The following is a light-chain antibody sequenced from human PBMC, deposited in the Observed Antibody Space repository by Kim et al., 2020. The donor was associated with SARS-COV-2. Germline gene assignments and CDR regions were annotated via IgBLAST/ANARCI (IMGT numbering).Light chain of an antibody. CDR1: SLRSYY. CDR3: NSRDSSGDHYV. J-gene: IGLJ1*01. Sequence: AVGQTVRITCQGDSLRSYYASWYQQKPGQPPVLVIYGENNRPSGIPDRFSGSRSGNTASLTITGAQAEDEADYYCNSRDSSGDHYVFGTGTKVTVL. CDR2: GEN. V-gene: IGLV3-19*01.